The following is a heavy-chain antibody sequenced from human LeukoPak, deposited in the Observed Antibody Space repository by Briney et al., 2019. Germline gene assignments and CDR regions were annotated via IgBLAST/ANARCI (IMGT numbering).Heavy chain of an antibody. J-gene: IGHJ4*02. V-gene: IGHV3-15*01. CDR3: TTVKWLRVGNDY. CDR2: IKSKTDGGTT. Sequence: GGSLRLSCAASGLTFSNAWMSWVRQAPGKGLEWVGHIKSKTDGGTTDYAAPVKGRFTISRDDSRKTLYPQMNSLKTEDAAVYFCTTVKWLRVGNDYWGQGTLVTVSS. D-gene: IGHD5-12*01. CDR1: GLTFSNAW.